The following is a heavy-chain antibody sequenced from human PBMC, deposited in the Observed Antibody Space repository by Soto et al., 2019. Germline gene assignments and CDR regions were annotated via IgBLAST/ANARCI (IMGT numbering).Heavy chain of an antibody. CDR1: GFTFSSYS. J-gene: IGHJ4*02. CDR3: ASHRRGDYGVTGY. V-gene: IGHV3-48*01. Sequence: EVQLVESGGGLVQPGGSLRLSCAASGFTFSSYSMNWVRQAPGKGLEWVSYISSSSSTIYYADSVKGRFTISRDNAKNSLYRKMNSLRAEDTAVYYCASHRRGDYGVTGYWGQGTLVTVSS. D-gene: IGHD4-17*01. CDR2: ISSSSSTI.